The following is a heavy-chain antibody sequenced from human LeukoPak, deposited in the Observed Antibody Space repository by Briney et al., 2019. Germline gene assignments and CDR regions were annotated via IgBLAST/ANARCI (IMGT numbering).Heavy chain of an antibody. Sequence: PGGSLRLSCAASGFTFSNHAMSWVRQAPGKGLEWVSTITGSGSSTYYADSVKGRFTISRDNSKNTLYLQMSSLRDEDTAVIYCAKVDCGSSACRRIDYWGQGTLVTVSS. J-gene: IGHJ4*02. CDR1: GFTFSNHA. D-gene: IGHD2-15*01. CDR3: AKVDCGSSACRRIDY. V-gene: IGHV3-23*05. CDR2: ITGSGSST.